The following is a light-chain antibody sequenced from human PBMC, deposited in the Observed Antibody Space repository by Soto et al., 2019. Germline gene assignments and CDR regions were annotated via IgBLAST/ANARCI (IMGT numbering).Light chain of an antibody. J-gene: IGKJ1*01. V-gene: IGKV3-15*01. CDR3: QQYNNWPPWT. CDR2: GAS. CDR1: QSVSSN. Sequence: EIVMTQSPATLSVSPGERATLSCRASQSVSSNLAWYQQKPGQAPRLLIDGASTSATGIPDRFSGSGSGTDYTLIISSLQSEAVAVYYCQQYNNWPPWTFGQGTKVEIK.